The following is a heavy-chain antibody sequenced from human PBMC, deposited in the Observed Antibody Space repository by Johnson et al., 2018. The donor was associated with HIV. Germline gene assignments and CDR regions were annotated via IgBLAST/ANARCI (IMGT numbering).Heavy chain of an antibody. CDR3: ASGVTARAPLLI. CDR1: GFNFDDYG. CDR2: IYSGGST. Sequence: EVQLVESGGGVLRLGGSLRVSCTASGFNFDDYGLSWVRQVPGKGLAWVSVIYSGGSTSHAHSVKGRFTISRDNSKNTLYLEMNDLRAEDTAVYYCASGVTARAPLLIWGQGTMVTVSS. D-gene: IGHD6-6*01. V-gene: IGHV3-53*01. J-gene: IGHJ3*02.